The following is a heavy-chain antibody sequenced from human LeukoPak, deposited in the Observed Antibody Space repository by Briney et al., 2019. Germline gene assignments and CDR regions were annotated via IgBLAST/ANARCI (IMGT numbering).Heavy chain of an antibody. Sequence: PGGSLRLSCTASGFTFGDYAMSWVRQAPGKGLEGVGFIRSKAYGGTTEYAASVKGRFTISRDDSKSIAYLQMNSLKTEDTAVYYCTRDKQWLADFDYWGQGTLVTVSS. CDR2: IRSKAYGGTT. V-gene: IGHV3-49*04. J-gene: IGHJ4*02. CDR3: TRDKQWLADFDY. CDR1: GFTFGDYA. D-gene: IGHD6-19*01.